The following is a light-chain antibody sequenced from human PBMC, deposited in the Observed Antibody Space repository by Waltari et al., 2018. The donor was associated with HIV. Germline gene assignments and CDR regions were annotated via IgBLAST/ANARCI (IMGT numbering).Light chain of an antibody. J-gene: IGLJ3*02. CDR3: QTWGTGINVV. V-gene: IGLV4-69*01. Sequence: QLVLTQSPSASASLGASVKLTCTLSSGHSSYAIACHRQQPEKAPRYLMRLNSDGSHTKGDGIPDRFSGSSSGAERYLIISSLQSEDEADYYCQTWGTGINVVFGGGTKLTVL. CDR2: LNSDGSH. CDR1: SGHSSYA.